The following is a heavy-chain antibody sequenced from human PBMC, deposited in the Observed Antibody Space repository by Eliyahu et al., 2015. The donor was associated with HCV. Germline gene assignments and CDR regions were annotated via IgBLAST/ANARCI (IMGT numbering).Heavy chain of an antibody. CDR3: AKDSSARFVSGAFDI. CDR1: GFTFSSYA. Sequence: EVQLLESGGGLVQFGGSLRLSYAASGFTFSSYAMSWVRQAPGKGLEWVSTISGSGGSTYYADSVKGRFTISRDNSKNTLYLQMNSLRAEDTAVYYCAKDSSARFVSGAFDIWGQGTMVTVSS. J-gene: IGHJ3*02. V-gene: IGHV3-23*01. D-gene: IGHD3-16*01. CDR2: ISGSGGST.